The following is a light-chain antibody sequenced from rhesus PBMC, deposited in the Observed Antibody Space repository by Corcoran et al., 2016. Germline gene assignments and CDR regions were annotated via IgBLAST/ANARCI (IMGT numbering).Light chain of an antibody. Sequence: DIQMTQSPSSLSASVGDTVTITRRASQSISSWLDWYQQKPGKAPKLLIYKASSLQSGVPSRFSGSGSGTDFTLPISSLQPEDFAAYYCLQYSSSPFTFGPGSKLDIK. CDR3: LQYSSSPFT. CDR1: QSISSW. V-gene: IGKV1-22*01. J-gene: IGKJ3*01. CDR2: KAS.